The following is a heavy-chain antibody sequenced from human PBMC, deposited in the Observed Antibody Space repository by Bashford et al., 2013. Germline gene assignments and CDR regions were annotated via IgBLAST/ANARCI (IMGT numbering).Heavy chain of an antibody. D-gene: IGHD2-15*01. CDR3: ARVRWSYYYYYMDI. V-gene: IGHV4-34*10. J-gene: IGHJ6*03. Sequence: SETLSLTCAVSGGSLSDYFWTWIRQSPGKGLEWVGEINHSGSTNYNPSLESRISMSIDTSKNQFSLNLTSVTAADTAVYYCARVRWSYYYYYMDIWANGATVTVSS. CDR1: GGSLSDYF. CDR2: INHSGST.